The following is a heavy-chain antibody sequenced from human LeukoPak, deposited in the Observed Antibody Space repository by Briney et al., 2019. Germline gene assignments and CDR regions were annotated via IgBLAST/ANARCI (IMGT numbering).Heavy chain of an antibody. V-gene: IGHV3-13*01. Sequence: GGSLRLSCAASGFTFSSYDMHWVRQATGKGLEWVSAIGTAGDTYYPGSVKGRFTISRENAKNSLYLQMNSLRAGDTAVYYCARGRGTAMVEYYFDYWGQGTLVTVSS. D-gene: IGHD5-18*01. J-gene: IGHJ4*02. CDR3: ARGRGTAMVEYYFDY. CDR2: IGTAGDT. CDR1: GFTFSSYD.